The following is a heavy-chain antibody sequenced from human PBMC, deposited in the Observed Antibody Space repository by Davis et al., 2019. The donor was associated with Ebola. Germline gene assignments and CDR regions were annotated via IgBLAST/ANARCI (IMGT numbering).Heavy chain of an antibody. CDR1: GGSFSGYY. V-gene: IGHV4-30-4*08. CDR2: IYYSGST. J-gene: IGHJ4*02. CDR3: ARVSLELRYYDFWSGYYLDY. Sequence: LRLSCAVYGGSFSGYYWSWIRQPPGKGLEWIGYIYYSGSTYYNPSLKSRVTISVDTSKNQFSLKLSSVTAADTAVYYCARVSLELRYYDFWSGYYLDYWGQGTLVTVSS. D-gene: IGHD3-3*01.